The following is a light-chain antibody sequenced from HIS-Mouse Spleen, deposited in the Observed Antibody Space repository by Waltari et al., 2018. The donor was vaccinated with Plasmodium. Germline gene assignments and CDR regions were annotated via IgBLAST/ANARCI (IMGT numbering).Light chain of an antibody. J-gene: IGKJ4*01. CDR3: QQYGSSPLT. V-gene: IGKV3-20*01. Sequence: EIVLTQSPGTLSLSPEERATLSCRASQSVSSSYLAWYQQKPGQAPRLLIYGASSSAPGIPDRFSGSGSGTDFTLTISRLEPEDFAVYYCQQYGSSPLTFGGGTKVEIK. CDR1: QSVSSSY. CDR2: GAS.